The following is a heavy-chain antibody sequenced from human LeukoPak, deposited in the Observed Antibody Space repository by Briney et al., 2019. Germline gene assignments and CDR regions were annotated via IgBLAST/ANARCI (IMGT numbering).Heavy chain of an antibody. J-gene: IGHJ5*02. CDR2: INPSGSST. CDR1: GYSFTSHY. D-gene: IGHD3-16*02. Sequence: ASVKVSCKASGYSFTSHYMHWVRQAPGQGLEWMGLINPSGSSTLYAQKFQGRVTTTRDMSTTTDYMELSSLRSEDTAVYYCARDNSVGDIAWWFDPWGQGTLVTVSS. CDR3: ARDNSVGDIAWWFDP. V-gene: IGHV1-46*01.